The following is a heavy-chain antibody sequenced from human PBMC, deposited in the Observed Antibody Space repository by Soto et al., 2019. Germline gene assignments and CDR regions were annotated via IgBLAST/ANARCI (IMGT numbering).Heavy chain of an antibody. CDR1: GFTFDDYT. D-gene: IGHD1-26*01. Sequence: GGSLRLSCAASGFTFDDYTMHWVRQAPGKGLEWVSLISWDGGSTYYADSVKGRFTISRDNSKNSLYLQMNSLRTEDTALYYCAKDRSISGYDYYGMDVWGQGTTVTVSS. CDR2: ISWDGGST. CDR3: AKDRSISGYDYYGMDV. J-gene: IGHJ6*02. V-gene: IGHV3-43*01.